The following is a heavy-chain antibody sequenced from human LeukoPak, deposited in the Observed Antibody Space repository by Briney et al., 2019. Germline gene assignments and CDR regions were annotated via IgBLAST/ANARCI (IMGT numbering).Heavy chain of an antibody. D-gene: IGHD5-18*01. Sequence: PGGSLRLSCSASGFIFSSYNMNWVGQAPGQALEWVSSITSSSSHTFYADSVRGRYTIFRDNAQKSLYLQMDSLTAEDTAVYYCVRDFMYNTACTGCWGQGTLVTVSS. CDR3: VRDFMYNTACTGC. J-gene: IGHJ4*02. CDR2: ITSSSSHT. V-gene: IGHV3-21*01. CDR1: GFIFSSYN.